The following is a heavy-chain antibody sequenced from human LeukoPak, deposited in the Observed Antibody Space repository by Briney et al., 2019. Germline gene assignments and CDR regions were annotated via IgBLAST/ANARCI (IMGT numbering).Heavy chain of an antibody. D-gene: IGHD3-10*01. CDR1: GGTFSSYA. CDR3: ARALRFGESHAGY. V-gene: IGHV1-69*13. J-gene: IGHJ4*02. CDR2: IIPIFGTA. Sequence: SVKVSCKASGGTFSSYAISWVRQAPGQGLEWMGGIIPIFGTANYAQKFQGRVTITADESTSTAYMELSSLRSEDTAVYYCARALRFGESHAGYWGQGTLVTVSS.